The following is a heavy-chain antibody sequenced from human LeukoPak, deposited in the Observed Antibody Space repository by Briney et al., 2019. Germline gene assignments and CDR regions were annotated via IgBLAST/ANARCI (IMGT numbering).Heavy chain of an antibody. CDR1: GYTFTSYD. CDR3: ARIFHGYDFWSGYVYYYGMDV. J-gene: IGHJ6*02. V-gene: IGHV1-8*01. Sequence: ASVKVSCKASGYTFTSYDINWVRQATGQGLEWMGWMNPNGGNTGYAQKFQGRVTMTRNTSISTAYMELSSLRSEDTAVYYCARIFHGYDFWSGYVYYYGMDVWGQGTTVTVSS. D-gene: IGHD3-3*01. CDR2: MNPNGGNT.